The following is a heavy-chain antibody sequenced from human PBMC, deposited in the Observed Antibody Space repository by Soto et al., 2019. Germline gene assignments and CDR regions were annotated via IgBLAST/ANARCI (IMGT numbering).Heavy chain of an antibody. J-gene: IGHJ4*02. D-gene: IGHD5-12*01. CDR1: GGSFSGYY. V-gene: IGHV4-34*01. Sequence: QVQLQQWGAGLLKPSETLSLTRAVYGGSFSGYYWSWIRQPPGKGLEWIGEINHSGSTNYNPSLKSRVTISVDTSKNQFSLKLSSVTAADTAVYYCARARQWLRVRSFDYWGQGTLVTVSS. CDR2: INHSGST. CDR3: ARARQWLRVRSFDY.